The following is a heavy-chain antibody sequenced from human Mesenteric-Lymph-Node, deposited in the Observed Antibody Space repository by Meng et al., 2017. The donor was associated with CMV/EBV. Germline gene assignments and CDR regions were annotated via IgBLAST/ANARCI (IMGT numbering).Heavy chain of an antibody. Sequence: SGFTCSSYAMSWVRQAPGKGLEWVSAISGSGGSTYYADSVKGRFTISRDDSKNTLYLQMNSLRAEDTAVYYCAKGARQWLTPGMDSWGQGTLVTVSS. V-gene: IGHV3-23*01. D-gene: IGHD6-19*01. J-gene: IGHJ4*02. CDR2: ISGSGGST. CDR1: GFTCSSYA. CDR3: AKGARQWLTPGMDS.